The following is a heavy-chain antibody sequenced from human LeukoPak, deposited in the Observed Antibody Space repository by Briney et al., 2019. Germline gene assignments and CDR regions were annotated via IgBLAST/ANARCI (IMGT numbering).Heavy chain of an antibody. CDR2: IYHSGST. Sequence: PSETLSLTCAVSGGSISSGGDSWSWIRQPPGKGLEWNGYIYHSGSTYYNPSLKSRVTISVDRSKNQFSLKLSSVTAADTAVYYCARGWFGELLYPYYFDYWGQGTLVTVSS. V-gene: IGHV4-30-2*01. J-gene: IGHJ4*02. D-gene: IGHD3-10*01. CDR3: ARGWFGELLYPYYFDY. CDR1: GGSISSGGDS.